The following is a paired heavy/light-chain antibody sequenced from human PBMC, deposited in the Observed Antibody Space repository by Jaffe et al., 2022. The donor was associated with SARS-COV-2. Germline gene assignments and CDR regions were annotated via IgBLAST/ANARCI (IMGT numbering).Light chain of an antibody. J-gene: IGKJ3*01. CDR2: DAS. V-gene: IGKV1-33*01. CDR1: QDISNY. CDR3: QQYDNLPPGVT. Sequence: DIQMTQSPSSLSASVGDRVTITCQASQDISNYLNWYQQKPGKAPKLLIYDASNLETGVPSRFSGSGSGTDFTFTISSLQPEDIATYYCQQYDNLPPGVTFGPGTKVDIK.
Heavy chain of an antibody. V-gene: IGHV4-39*01. Sequence: QLQLQESGPGLVKPSETLSLTCTVSGGSISSSSYYWGWIRQPPGKGLEWIGSIYYSGSTYYNPSLKSRVTISVDTSKNQFSLKLSSVTAADTAVYYCARHTRFITMVRGVMTATGWAVWGKGTTVTVSS. CDR1: GGSISSSSYY. D-gene: IGHD3-10*01. CDR3: ARHTRFITMVRGVMTATGWAV. CDR2: IYYSGST. J-gene: IGHJ6*04.